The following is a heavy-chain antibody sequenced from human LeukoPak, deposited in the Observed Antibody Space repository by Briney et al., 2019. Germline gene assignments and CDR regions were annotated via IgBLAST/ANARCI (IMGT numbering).Heavy chain of an antibody. CDR1: GFTFSSSI. J-gene: IGHJ4*02. Sequence: GGSLRLSCAASGFTFSSSIMNWVRQAPGKGLEWVSAISGSGGSTYYADSVKGRFTISRDNSKNTLYLQMNSLRAEDTAVYYCAKDDYDDSKPSYWGQGTLVTVSS. D-gene: IGHD4-17*01. V-gene: IGHV3-23*01. CDR2: ISGSGGST. CDR3: AKDDYDDSKPSY.